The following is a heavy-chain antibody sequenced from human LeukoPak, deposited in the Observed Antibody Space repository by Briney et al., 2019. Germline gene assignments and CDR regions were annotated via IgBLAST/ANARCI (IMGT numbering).Heavy chain of an antibody. J-gene: IGHJ4*02. CDR2: IYPGDSDA. D-gene: IGHD3-10*01. CDR1: GYRFTSYW. V-gene: IGHV5-51*01. Sequence: GESLKFSCMGSGYRFTSYWIAWVRQMTGKGLEWMGIIYPGDSDARYSPSFQGQVNISADKSISTAYLQWSSLKASDTAIYYCARRGKVRDDYASESSYYFDYWGQGTLVTVSS. CDR3: ARRGKVRDDYASESSYYFDY.